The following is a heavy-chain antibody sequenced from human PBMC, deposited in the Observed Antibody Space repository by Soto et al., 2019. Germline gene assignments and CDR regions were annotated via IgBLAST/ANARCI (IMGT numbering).Heavy chain of an antibody. CDR3: ARDRRIVGATIDAFDI. J-gene: IGHJ3*02. D-gene: IGHD1-26*01. CDR2: INPSGGST. CDR1: GYTFTSYY. V-gene: IGHV1-46*01. Sequence: VASLKVSCKASGYTFTSYYMHWVRQAPGQGLEWMGIINPSGGSTSYAQKFQGRVTMTRDASTSTVYMELSSLRSEDTDVYYCARDRRIVGATIDAFDIWGQGTMVTVSS.